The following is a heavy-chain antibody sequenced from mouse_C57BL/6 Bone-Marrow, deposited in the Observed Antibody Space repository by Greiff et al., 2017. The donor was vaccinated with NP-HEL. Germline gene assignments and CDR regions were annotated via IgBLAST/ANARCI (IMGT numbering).Heavy chain of an antibody. CDR1: GFNIKDYY. Sequence: VQLKQSGAELVRPGASVKLSCTASGFNIKDYYMHWVKQRPEQGLEWIGRIDPEDGDTEYAPKFQGKATMTADTSSNTAYLQLSSLTSEDTAVYYCTRFGNYEAWFAYWGQGTLVTVSA. CDR2: IDPEDGDT. J-gene: IGHJ3*01. V-gene: IGHV14-1*01. CDR3: TRFGNYEAWFAY. D-gene: IGHD2-1*01.